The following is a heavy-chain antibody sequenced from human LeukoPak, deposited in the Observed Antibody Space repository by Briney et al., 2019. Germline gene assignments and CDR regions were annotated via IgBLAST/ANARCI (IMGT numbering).Heavy chain of an antibody. CDR2: ISSSSSYI. Sequence: GGSLRLSCAASGFTFSSYAMSWVRQAPGKGLEWVSSISSSSSYIYYADSVKGRFTISRDNAKNSLYLQMNSLRAEDTAVYYCARTYSTPWYFDLWGRGTLVTVSS. V-gene: IGHV3-21*01. CDR3: ARTYSTPWYFDL. D-gene: IGHD4-11*01. CDR1: GFTFSSYA. J-gene: IGHJ2*01.